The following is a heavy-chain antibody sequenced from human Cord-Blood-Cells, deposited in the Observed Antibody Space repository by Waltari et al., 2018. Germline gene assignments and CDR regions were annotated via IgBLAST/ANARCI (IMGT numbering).Heavy chain of an antibody. D-gene: IGHD6-13*01. V-gene: IGHV7-4-1*02. Sequence: QVQLVQSGSELKKPGASVKVSGKASGYTFTSHAMNWVRQAPGQVLEWMGWINTNPGNPTYAQGFTGRFVFSLDTSVSTSYLQISSLKADDTAVYYCASQSWYDAFDIWGQGTMVTVSS. CDR2: INTNPGNP. CDR3: ASQSWYDAFDI. CDR1: GYTFTSHA. J-gene: IGHJ3*02.